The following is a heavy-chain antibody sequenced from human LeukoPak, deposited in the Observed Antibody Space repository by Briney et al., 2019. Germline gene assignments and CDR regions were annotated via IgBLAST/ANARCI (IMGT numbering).Heavy chain of an antibody. V-gene: IGHV1-8*01. D-gene: IGHD3-22*01. CDR1: GYTFITYE. CDR3: ARGRYDSSGYYSF. CDR2: MNPNSGDT. Sequence: ASVKVSCKASGYTFITYEINWVRQATGQGLEWVGWMNPNSGDTGYAQRFQGRVTMTRNTSISTAYMEPSSLRSEDTAVYYCARGRYDSSGYYSFWGQGTLVTVSS. J-gene: IGHJ4*02.